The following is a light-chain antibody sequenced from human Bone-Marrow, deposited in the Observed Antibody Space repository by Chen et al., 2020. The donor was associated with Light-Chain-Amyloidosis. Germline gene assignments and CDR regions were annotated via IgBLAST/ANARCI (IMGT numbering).Light chain of an antibody. Sequence: EILLTQSPGTLSLSQGERVTLSCRASQSVTGSHLAWYQQKPGQAPRLLIYAASTRATGVPDRFRGSGSGTDFTLTISRLEPEDFAVYYCQQYATSPWTFGRGTKVEMK. CDR2: AAS. V-gene: IGKV3-20*01. CDR3: QQYATSPWT. J-gene: IGKJ1*01. CDR1: QSVTGSH.